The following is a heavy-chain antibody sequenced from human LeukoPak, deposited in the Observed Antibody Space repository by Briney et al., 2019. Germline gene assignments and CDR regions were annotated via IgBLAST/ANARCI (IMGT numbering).Heavy chain of an antibody. Sequence: ASVNVSCKASGGTFICYAISWVRQAPGQGLEWMGGTIPILGTANYAQKFQGRVTITSDEATRPTYTDRSNLRSEDTAVYYCARGGAYSGYDYYYYYYMDVRGKGTTASV. CDR1: GGTFICYA. D-gene: IGHD5-12*01. V-gene: IGHV1-69*13. CDR2: TIPILGTA. CDR3: ARGGAYSGYDYYYYYYMDV. J-gene: IGHJ6*03.